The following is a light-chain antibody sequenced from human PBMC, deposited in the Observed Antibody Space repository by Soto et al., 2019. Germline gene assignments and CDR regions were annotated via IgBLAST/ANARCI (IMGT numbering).Light chain of an antibody. J-gene: IGLJ1*01. Sequence: QSVLTQPASVSGPPGQSITISCTGTSSDVGAYNYVSWYQHHSGKAPRLVIYDVTNRPSGISDRFSGSKSGNTASLTISGLLAEDEADYYCTSYTSTSTYVFGTGTKLTVL. CDR2: DVT. V-gene: IGLV2-14*01. CDR3: TSYTSTSTYV. CDR1: SSDVGAYNY.